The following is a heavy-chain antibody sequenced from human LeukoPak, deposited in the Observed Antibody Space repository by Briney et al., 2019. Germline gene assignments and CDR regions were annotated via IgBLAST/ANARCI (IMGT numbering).Heavy chain of an antibody. CDR3: ARIPLGYSGAYYFDY. CDR1: RGSISGSIRSYY. J-gene: IGHJ4*02. V-gene: IGHV4-4*09. D-gene: IGHD5-12*01. CDR2: TSSSGSV. Sequence: MTSETLALTCTVSRGSISGSIRSYYWSWLRQPPGKGLEWIGYTSSSGSVNDNPSLRSRVTISVDTSKNQFFLNLSSVSAADTAVYYCARIPLGYSGAYYFDYWGQGTLVTVSP.